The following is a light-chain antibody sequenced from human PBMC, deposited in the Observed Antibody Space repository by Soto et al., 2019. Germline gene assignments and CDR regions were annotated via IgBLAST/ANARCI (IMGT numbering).Light chain of an antibody. Sequence: EIVLTQSPGTLSLSPGESATLSCRASQSVSSYLDWYQQKPGQAPRLLLYDASSRATGIPDRFSGSGSGTDFTLTISRLEPEDFAVYYCQQYGSSPRTFGQGTKVEIK. CDR2: DAS. CDR1: QSVSSY. CDR3: QQYGSSPRT. J-gene: IGKJ1*01. V-gene: IGKV3-20*01.